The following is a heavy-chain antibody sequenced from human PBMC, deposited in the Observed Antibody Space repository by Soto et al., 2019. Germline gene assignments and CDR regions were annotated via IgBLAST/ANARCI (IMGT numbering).Heavy chain of an antibody. CDR3: ARRPGIVVVPAAPPKFNWFDP. CDR2: IYYSGST. Sequence: QLQLQESGPGLVKPSETLSLTCTVSGGSISSSSYYWGWIRQPPGKGLEWIGSIYYSGSTYYNPSLKSRVTISVDTSKNQFSLKLSSVTAADTAVYYCARRPGIVVVPAAPPKFNWFDPWGQGTLVTVSS. CDR1: GGSISSSSYY. V-gene: IGHV4-39*01. J-gene: IGHJ5*02. D-gene: IGHD2-2*01.